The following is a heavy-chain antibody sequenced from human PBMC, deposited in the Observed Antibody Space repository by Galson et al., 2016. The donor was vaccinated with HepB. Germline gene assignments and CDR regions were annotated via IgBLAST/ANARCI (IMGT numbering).Heavy chain of an antibody. Sequence: SLRLSCAASGFSLNNYAMHWVRQPPGKGLEWVTLISYDGNGKYYTDSMKGRFAISKDISKMTVYLEMNTLRPEDTAVYYCARAGRGSFFDYWGQGTLVTVSS. V-gene: IGHV3-30*03. D-gene: IGHD1-26*01. CDR1: GFSLNNYA. CDR2: ISYDGNGK. CDR3: ARAGRGSFFDY. J-gene: IGHJ4*02.